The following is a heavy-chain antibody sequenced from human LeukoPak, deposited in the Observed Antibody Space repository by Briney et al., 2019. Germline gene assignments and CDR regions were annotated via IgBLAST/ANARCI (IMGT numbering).Heavy chain of an antibody. D-gene: IGHD1-26*01. CDR1: GYTFTSYY. Sequence: ASVKVSFKASGYTFTSYYMHWVRQAPGQGLEWMGIINPSGGSTSYAQKFQGRVTMTRDTSTSTVYMELSSLRSDDTAVYYCARVSMSGGSYLYYYYYGMDVWGRGTTVTVSS. J-gene: IGHJ6*02. CDR2: INPSGGST. CDR3: ARVSMSGGSYLYYYYYGMDV. V-gene: IGHV1-46*01.